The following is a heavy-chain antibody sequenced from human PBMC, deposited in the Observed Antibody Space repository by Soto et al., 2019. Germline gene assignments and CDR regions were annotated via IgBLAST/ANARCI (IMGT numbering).Heavy chain of an antibody. CDR3: ARDGRTLRYLEWPAAFDS. D-gene: IGHD3-3*01. CDR2: VIPVLWTT. J-gene: IGHJ5*01. Sequence: QVHLVQSGAEVRTPGSSVKISCKASGGSLENLAISWVRQAPGQGFEWMGGVIPVLWTTDYAHNFQGRVTVTADESTTTVYLELSSLKSEDTAVYYCARDGRTLRYLEWPAAFDSWGQGTLVTVSS. CDR1: GGSLENLA. V-gene: IGHV1-69*01.